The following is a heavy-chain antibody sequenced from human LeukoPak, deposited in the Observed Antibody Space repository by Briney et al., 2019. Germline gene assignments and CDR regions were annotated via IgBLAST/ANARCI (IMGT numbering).Heavy chain of an antibody. Sequence: GASVKVSCKASGYTFKSYGVSWVRQAPGHGPEWMGWISAYNGNTNFAQTLQARVTMTTDTSTNTAYMELSSLISDDTAMYYCARARYLSGNYDDAFDIWGQGTMVTVSS. CDR3: ARARYLSGNYDDAFDI. D-gene: IGHD3-10*01. CDR1: GYTFKSYG. V-gene: IGHV1-18*01. CDR2: ISAYNGNT. J-gene: IGHJ3*02.